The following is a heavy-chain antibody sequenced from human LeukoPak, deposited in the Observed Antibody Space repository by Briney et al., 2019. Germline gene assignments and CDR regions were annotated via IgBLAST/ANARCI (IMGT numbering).Heavy chain of an antibody. CDR2: TSADGIDK. J-gene: IGHJ4*02. Sequence: PGRSLRLSCAASGFPFSNYGMHWVRQAPGKGPEWVAVTSADGIDKYYADSVKGRFTISRDNSKNTLYLQMSSLRPEDTAVYYCAKDKGREGDYWGQGNLVTVSS. CDR1: GFPFSNYG. CDR3: AKDKGREGDY. V-gene: IGHV3-30*18.